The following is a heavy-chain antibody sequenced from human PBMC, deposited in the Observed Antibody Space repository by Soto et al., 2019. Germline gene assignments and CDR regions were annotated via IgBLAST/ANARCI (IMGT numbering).Heavy chain of an antibody. CDR3: ARGRYGDY. CDR2: MSAHNDNT. V-gene: IGHV1-18*01. Sequence: QVHLVQSGAEVKKPGASVKVSCKCSGYTFTSYGITWVRQAPGQGLEWMGWMSAHNDNTDYAQKLQGRVTVTRDTSTSTAYMELRSLRSDDTAVYYCARGRYGDYWGQGALVTVSS. J-gene: IGHJ4*02. D-gene: IGHD1-1*01. CDR1: GYTFTSYG.